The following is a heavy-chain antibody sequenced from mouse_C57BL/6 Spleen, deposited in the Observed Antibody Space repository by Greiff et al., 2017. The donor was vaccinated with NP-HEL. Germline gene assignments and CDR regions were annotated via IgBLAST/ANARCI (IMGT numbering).Heavy chain of an antibody. D-gene: IGHD2-2*01. CDR3: ARGGYDWYFDV. J-gene: IGHJ1*03. V-gene: IGHV5-16*01. Sequence: EVQLQQSEGGLVQPGSSMKLSCTASGFTFSDYYMAWVRQVPEKGLEWVANINYDGSSTYYLDSLKSRFIISRDNAKNILYLQMSSLKSEDTATYYCARGGYDWYFDVWGTGTTVTVSS. CDR2: INYDGSST. CDR1: GFTFSDYY.